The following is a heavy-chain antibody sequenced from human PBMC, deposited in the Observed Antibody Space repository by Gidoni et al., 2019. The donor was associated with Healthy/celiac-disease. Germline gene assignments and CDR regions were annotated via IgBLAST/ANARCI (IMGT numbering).Heavy chain of an antibody. V-gene: IGHV3-33*01. D-gene: IGHD6-6*01. CDR2: IGYDGSNK. Sequence: QGQLVESGGGVVQPGRSLRLACAASGSTFSSYGMHWVRQAPGKGLEWVAVIGYDGSNKYYADSVKGRFTISRDNSKNTLYLQMNSLRAEDTAVYYCARDRAARSPVYYFDYWGQGTLVTVSS. J-gene: IGHJ4*02. CDR3: ARDRAARSPVYYFDY. CDR1: GSTFSSYG.